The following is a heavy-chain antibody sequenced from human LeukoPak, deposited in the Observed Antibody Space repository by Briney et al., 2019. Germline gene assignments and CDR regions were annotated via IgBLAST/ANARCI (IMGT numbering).Heavy chain of an antibody. CDR3: ARDQGLGYYDSSGFYSYYYGMDV. V-gene: IGHV3-48*02. CDR2: ISSSRSTK. D-gene: IGHD3-22*01. J-gene: IGHJ6*02. CDR1: GFTFSSYS. Sequence: GGSLRLSCAASGFTFSSYSMNWVRQAPGKGLEWVSYISSSRSTKYYADSVKGRFSISRDNAKESLYLQVNSLRDEDTAVYYCARDQGLGYYDSSGFYSYYYGMDVWGQGTTVTVSS.